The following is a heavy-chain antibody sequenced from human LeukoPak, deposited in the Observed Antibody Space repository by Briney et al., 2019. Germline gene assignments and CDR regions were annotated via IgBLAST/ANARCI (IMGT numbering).Heavy chain of an antibody. J-gene: IGHJ6*03. Sequence: SETLSLTCTVSGGSISSGSYHWSWIRQPAGKGLEWIGRIYTSGSTNYNPSLKSRVTISVDTSKNQSSLKLSSVTAADTAVYYCARDVLGGYYYYYYMDVWGKGTTVTVSS. D-gene: IGHD1-26*01. CDR2: IYTSGST. V-gene: IGHV4-61*02. CDR1: GGSISSGSYH. CDR3: ARDVLGGYYYYYYMDV.